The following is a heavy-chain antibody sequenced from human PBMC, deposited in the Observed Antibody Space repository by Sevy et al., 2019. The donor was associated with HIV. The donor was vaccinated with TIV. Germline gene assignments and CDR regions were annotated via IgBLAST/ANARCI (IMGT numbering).Heavy chain of an antibody. Sequence: GGSLRLSCAASGFTFSDYYMSWIRQAPGKGLEWVSYISSSGSTIYYADSVKGRFTISRDNAKNSLYLQMNSLRAEYTAVYYCAGDGVVVYSSSSAFDYWGQGTLVTVSS. CDR1: GFTFSDYY. V-gene: IGHV3-11*01. D-gene: IGHD6-6*01. CDR3: AGDGVVVYSSSSAFDY. CDR2: ISSSGSTI. J-gene: IGHJ4*02.